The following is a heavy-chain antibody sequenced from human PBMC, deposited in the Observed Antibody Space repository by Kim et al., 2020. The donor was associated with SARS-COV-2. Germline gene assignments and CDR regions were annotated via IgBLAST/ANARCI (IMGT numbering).Heavy chain of an antibody. D-gene: IGHD2-21*01. CDR2: TYYRSKWYN. J-gene: IGHJ4*02. CDR3: ARMIRTIPIRRIDR. V-gene: IGHV6-1*01. Sequence: SQTLSLTCAISGDNVSSNTAAWNWIRQSPSRGLEWLARTYYRSKWYNDYAESVKGRITINPDTSKNQLSLQLNSVTPEDMAVYYCARMIRTIPIRRIDRWGQGTVVTVSS. CDR1: GDNVSSNTAA.